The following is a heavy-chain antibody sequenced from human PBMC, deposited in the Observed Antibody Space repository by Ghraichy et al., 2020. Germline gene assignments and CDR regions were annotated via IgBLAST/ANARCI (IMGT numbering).Heavy chain of an antibody. CDR3: ARGGYKYDPQFDY. Sequence: SETLSLTCAVSGYSITNGYYWGWIRQPPGRGLEWIGSVFHTGTTYFNPSLRSRVTILVDTSKNQFSLKMSSVTAADTVVYFCARGGYKYDPQFDYWGQGTLVTVSS. CDR2: VFHTGTT. J-gene: IGHJ4*02. V-gene: IGHV4-38-2*01. CDR1: GYSITNGYY. D-gene: IGHD5-12*01.